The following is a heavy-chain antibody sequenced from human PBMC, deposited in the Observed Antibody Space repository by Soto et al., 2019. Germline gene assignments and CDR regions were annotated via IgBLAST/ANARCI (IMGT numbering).Heavy chain of an antibody. Sequence: QVQLVESGGGVVQPGRSLRLSCAASGFTFSSYGMHWVRQAPGKGLEWGAVISYDGSNKYYADSVKGRFTISRDNSKNTLYLQMNSLRAEDTAAYYCAKDDDSGYDYCPFDYWGQGTLVTVSS. CDR1: GFTFSSYG. D-gene: IGHD5-12*01. J-gene: IGHJ4*02. CDR3: AKDDDSGYDYCPFDY. V-gene: IGHV3-30*18. CDR2: ISYDGSNK.